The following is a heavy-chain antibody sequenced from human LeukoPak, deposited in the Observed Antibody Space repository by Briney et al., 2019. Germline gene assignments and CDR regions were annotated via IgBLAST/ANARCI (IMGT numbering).Heavy chain of an antibody. D-gene: IGHD3-16*01. J-gene: IGHJ5*02. V-gene: IGHV6-1*01. Sequence: QTLSPTCAISRDTASSISAGWDWIRHYPSRGLEWLGRTYRRSKTYNDYATFVESRIIIHPDTSTNQFSLQLNAVTPEDTAVYYCARDKSNGGQHASFDPWGQGNLVTVSS. CDR1: RDTASSISAG. CDR2: TYRRSKTYN. CDR3: ARDKSNGGQHASFDP.